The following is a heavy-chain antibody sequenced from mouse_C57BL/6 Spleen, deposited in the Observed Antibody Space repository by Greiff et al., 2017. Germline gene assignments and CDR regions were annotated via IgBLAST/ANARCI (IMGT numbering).Heavy chain of an antibody. V-gene: IGHV5-16*01. Sequence: EVKLVESEGGLVQPGSSMKLSCTASGFTFSDCYMAWVRQVPEKGLEWVANINYDGSSTYYLDSLKSRFIISRDNAKNILYLQMSSLKSEDTATYYCAREGTGYFDYWGQGTTLTVSS. CDR2: INYDGSST. CDR3: AREGTGYFDY. D-gene: IGHD4-1*01. CDR1: GFTFSDCY. J-gene: IGHJ2*01.